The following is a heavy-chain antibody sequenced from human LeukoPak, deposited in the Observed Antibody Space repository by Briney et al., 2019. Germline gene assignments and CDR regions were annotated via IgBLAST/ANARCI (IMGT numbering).Heavy chain of an antibody. Sequence: KPSETLSLTCTVSGGSISSSSYYWGWIRQPPGKGLKWIGSIYYSGSTYYNPSLKSRVTISVDTSKNQFSLKLSSVTAADTAVYYCARDPPGLIVVQGFDYWGQGTLVTVSS. CDR3: ARDPPGLIVVQGFDY. V-gene: IGHV4-39*07. D-gene: IGHD3-22*01. CDR2: IYYSGST. J-gene: IGHJ4*02. CDR1: GGSISSSSYY.